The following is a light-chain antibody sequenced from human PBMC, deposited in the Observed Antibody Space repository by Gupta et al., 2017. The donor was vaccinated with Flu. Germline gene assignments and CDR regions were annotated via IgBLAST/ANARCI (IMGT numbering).Light chain of an antibody. Sequence: KTTTITCGGNNSGSTKVAWNKQKAGPAHVLLVYDNRDRPSGIPERFAGSKSGATATLKISGVEAGEEADYCCPVWDNTNNQLVFGGGTKLTVL. V-gene: IGLV3-21*03. CDR3: PVWDNTNNQLV. J-gene: IGLJ3*02. CDR1: NSGSTK. CDR2: DNR.